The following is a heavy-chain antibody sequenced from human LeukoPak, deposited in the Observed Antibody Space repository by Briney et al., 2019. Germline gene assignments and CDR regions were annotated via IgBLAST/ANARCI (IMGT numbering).Heavy chain of an antibody. CDR1: GGSISSYY. J-gene: IGHJ5*02. CDR3: ARTILRFLEWFRFDP. D-gene: IGHD3-3*01. V-gene: IGHV4-59*01. Sequence: SETLSLTCTVSGGSISSYYWSWIRQPPGKGPEWIGYIYYSGSTNYNPSLKSRVTISVDTSKNQFSLKLSSVTAADTAVYYCARTILRFLEWFRFDPWGQGTLVTVSS. CDR2: IYYSGST.